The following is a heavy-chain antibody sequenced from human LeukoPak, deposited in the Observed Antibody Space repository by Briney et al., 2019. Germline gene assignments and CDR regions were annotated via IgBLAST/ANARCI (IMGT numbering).Heavy chain of an antibody. CDR1: GFTFGDYA. CDR2: IRSKAYGGTT. J-gene: IGHJ4*02. CDR3: TRGDSSGYWGNTWFDY. V-gene: IGHV3-49*03. D-gene: IGHD3-22*01. Sequence: GGSLRLSCTASGFTFGDYAMSWFRQAPGKGLEWVGFIRSKAYGGTTEYAASVKGRFTISRDDSKSIAYLQMNSLKTEDTAVYYCTRGDSSGYWGNTWFDYWGQGTLVTVSS.